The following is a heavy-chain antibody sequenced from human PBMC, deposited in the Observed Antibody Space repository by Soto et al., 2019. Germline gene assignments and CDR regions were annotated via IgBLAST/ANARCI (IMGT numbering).Heavy chain of an antibody. D-gene: IGHD2-15*01. Sequence: TLSLTCTVSGGCITSGGSFWSWIRQHPGKGPEWIAFIGYSGATSYNPSLASRVTISADTYKSQFSLNLRSVTAADTAVYYCARGGASSKWFAPWGQGTLVTVSS. CDR1: GGCITSGGSF. CDR3: ARGGASSKWFAP. J-gene: IGHJ5*02. V-gene: IGHV4-31*03. CDR2: IGYSGAT.